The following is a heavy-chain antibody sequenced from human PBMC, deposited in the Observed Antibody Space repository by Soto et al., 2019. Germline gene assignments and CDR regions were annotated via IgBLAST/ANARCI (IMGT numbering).Heavy chain of an antibody. V-gene: IGHV7-4-1*01. D-gene: IGHD2-2*01. J-gene: IGHJ6*02. CDR2: INTNTGNP. CDR3: AILGDIVVVPAAPYYYYGMDV. CDR1: GYTFTSYA. Sequence: ASVKVSCKASGYTFTSYAMNWVRQAPGQGLEWMGWINTNTGNPTYAQGFTGRFVFSLDTSVSTAYLQICSLKAEDTAVYYCAILGDIVVVPAAPYYYYGMDVWGQGTTVTVSS.